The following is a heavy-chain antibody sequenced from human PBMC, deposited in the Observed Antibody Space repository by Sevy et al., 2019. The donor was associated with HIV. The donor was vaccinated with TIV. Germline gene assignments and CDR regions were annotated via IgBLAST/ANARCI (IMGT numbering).Heavy chain of an antibody. CDR1: GFTFSTYA. Sequence: GGSLRLSCAASGFTFSTYAMTWVRQAPGKGLEWVSTITGSGGTTYYADSVKGRFTISRDNSRNTLFLQMNSLKADDTAVYYRTKDRGAAVAGPNFDSWGQGTLVTVSS. V-gene: IGHV3-23*01. J-gene: IGHJ4*02. CDR2: ITGSGGTT. CDR3: TKDRGAAVAGPNFDS. D-gene: IGHD6-19*01.